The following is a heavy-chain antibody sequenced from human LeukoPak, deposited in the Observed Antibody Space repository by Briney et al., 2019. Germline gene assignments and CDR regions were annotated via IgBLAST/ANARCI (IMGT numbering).Heavy chain of an antibody. CDR1: GFTFSGYD. Sequence: GGSLRLSCAASGFTFSGYDMNWVRQAPGKGLEWVSYISSSASTVYYADSVKGRFTISRDNAKNSLYLQMNSLRAEDTAVYYCARAPGYYGSGSYGYWGQGTLVTVSS. V-gene: IGHV3-48*03. J-gene: IGHJ4*02. CDR2: ISSSASTV. D-gene: IGHD3-16*01. CDR3: ARAPGYYGSGSYGY.